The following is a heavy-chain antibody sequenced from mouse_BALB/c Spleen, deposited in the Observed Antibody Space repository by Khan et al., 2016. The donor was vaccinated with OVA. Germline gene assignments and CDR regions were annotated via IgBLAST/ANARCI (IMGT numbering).Heavy chain of an antibody. CDR2: IHPGGGYT. D-gene: IGHD2-14*01. Sequence: QVQLQQSRTELMRPGTSVQMSCKAAGYTFTNYWIGWVKQGPGHGFEWIGGIHPGGGYTDYNEEFKVKITLTSDAFSSTAYLQLSSLTSEDSAILYCGRRSGYDCYIDYWGQGTTLTVSS. CDR1: GYTFTNYW. V-gene: IGHV1-63*02. CDR3: GRRSGYDCYIDY. J-gene: IGHJ2*01.